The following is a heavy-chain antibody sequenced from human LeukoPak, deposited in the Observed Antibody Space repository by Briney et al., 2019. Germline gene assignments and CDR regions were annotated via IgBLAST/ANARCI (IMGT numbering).Heavy chain of an antibody. CDR2: INHSGST. D-gene: IGHD3-10*01. Sequence: PSETLSLTCAVYGGSFSGCYWSWIRQPPGKGLEWVGEINHSGSTNYNPSLKSRVTISVDTSKNQFSLKLSSVTAADTAVYYCAREGYYYGSGSYYPAHFDYWGQGTLVTVSS. CDR3: AREGYYYGSGSYYPAHFDY. CDR1: GGSFSGCY. J-gene: IGHJ4*02. V-gene: IGHV4-34*01.